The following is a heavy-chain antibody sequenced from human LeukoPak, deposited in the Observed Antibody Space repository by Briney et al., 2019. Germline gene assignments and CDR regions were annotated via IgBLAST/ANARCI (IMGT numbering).Heavy chain of an antibody. CDR1: GYTFTSYA. V-gene: IGHV7-4-1*02. CDR2: INTNTGNP. D-gene: IGHD6-6*01. CDR3: AREGLIAARLSGSRSMPRY. J-gene: IGHJ4*02. Sequence: ASVKVSCKAAGYTFTSYAMNWARQAPGQGLEWMGWINTNTGNPTYAQGFTGRFVFSLDTSVSTAYLQISSLKAEDTAVYYCAREGLIAARLSGSRSMPRYWGQGTLVTVSS.